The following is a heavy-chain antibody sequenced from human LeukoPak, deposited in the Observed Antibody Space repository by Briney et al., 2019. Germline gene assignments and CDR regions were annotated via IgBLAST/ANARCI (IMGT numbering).Heavy chain of an antibody. CDR3: ARVGIAAVDSLDYFDY. D-gene: IGHD6-13*01. CDR1: GGSISSSSYY. Sequence: SETLSLTCTVSGGSISSSSYYWGWIHQPPGKGLEWIGNIYYSGSTYYNPSLKSRVTISVDTSKNQFSLKLSSVTAADTAVYYCARVGIAAVDSLDYFDYWGQGILVTVSS. J-gene: IGHJ4*02. V-gene: IGHV4-39*07. CDR2: IYYSGST.